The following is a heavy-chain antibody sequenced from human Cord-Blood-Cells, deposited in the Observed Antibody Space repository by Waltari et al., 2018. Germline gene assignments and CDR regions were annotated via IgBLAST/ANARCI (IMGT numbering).Heavy chain of an antibody. V-gene: IGHV4-34*01. CDR1: GGSFSGYY. CDR3: ARGGVMVQGVIDY. CDR2: INHSGST. J-gene: IGHJ4*02. D-gene: IGHD3-10*01. Sequence: QVQLQQWGAGLLKPSETLSLTCAVYGGSFSGYYWSWIRQPPGKGLEWIGEINHSGSTNYNPSLKRRVTIAVDTSKNQFSLKLSSVTAADTAVYYCARGGVMVQGVIDYWGQGTLVTVSS.